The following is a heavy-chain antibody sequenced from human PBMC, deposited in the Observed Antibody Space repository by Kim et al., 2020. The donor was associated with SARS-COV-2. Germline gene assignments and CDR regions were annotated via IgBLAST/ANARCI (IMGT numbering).Heavy chain of an antibody. CDR1: GYTFTSYY. D-gene: IGHD5-18*01. CDR3: ARDGGIQLWVRDYFDY. CDR2: INPSGGST. J-gene: IGHJ4*02. Sequence: ASVKVSCKASGYTFTSYYMHWVRQAPGQGLEWMGIINPSGGSTSYAQKFQGRVTMTRDTSTSTVYMELSSLRSEDTAVYYCARDGGIQLWVRDYFDYWGQGTLVTVSS. V-gene: IGHV1-46*01.